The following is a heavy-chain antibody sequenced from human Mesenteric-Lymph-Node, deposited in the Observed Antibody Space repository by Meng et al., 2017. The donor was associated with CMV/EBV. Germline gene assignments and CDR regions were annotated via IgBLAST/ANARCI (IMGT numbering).Heavy chain of an antibody. CDR3: ARTSLEWFGTDY. Sequence: ASVKVSCKTSGYTFTTYGVSWVRQAPGQGLEWMGWISGYNGDTKYVQKFQGRVTMTTDTSTTTAYLELRSLRSDDTAVYYCARTSLEWFGTDYWGQGTLVTV. D-gene: IGHD3-3*02. CDR2: ISGYNGDT. CDR1: GYTFTTYG. J-gene: IGHJ4*02. V-gene: IGHV1-18*01.